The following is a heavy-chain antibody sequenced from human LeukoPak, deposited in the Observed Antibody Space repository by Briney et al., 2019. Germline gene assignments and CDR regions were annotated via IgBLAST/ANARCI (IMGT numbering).Heavy chain of an antibody. V-gene: IGHV3-48*02. Sequence: PGGSLRLSCAASGFTFSTYSMNWVRQAPGKGLEWVSYITSSSSSIYYADSVKGRSTIFRDNAKNSLYLQMNSLRDEDTAVYYCASWVVGAKTHGFEIWGRGTMVTVSS. D-gene: IGHD1-26*01. CDR3: ASWVVGAKTHGFEI. CDR2: ITSSSSSI. J-gene: IGHJ3*02. CDR1: GFTFSTYS.